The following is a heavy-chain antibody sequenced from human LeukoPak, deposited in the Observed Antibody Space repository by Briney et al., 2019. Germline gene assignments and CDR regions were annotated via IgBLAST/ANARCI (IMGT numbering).Heavy chain of an antibody. CDR2: IIPILGIA. CDR3: ARPTFETYSSSWADYYYYGMDV. CDR1: GGTFSSYA. Sequence: SVKVSCKASGGTFSSYAISWVRQAPGQGLEWMGGIIPILGIANYAQKFQGRVTITADKSTSTAYMELSSLRSEDTAVYYCARPTFETYSSSWADYYYYGMDVWGQGTTVTVSS. J-gene: IGHJ6*02. D-gene: IGHD6-13*01. V-gene: IGHV1-69*10.